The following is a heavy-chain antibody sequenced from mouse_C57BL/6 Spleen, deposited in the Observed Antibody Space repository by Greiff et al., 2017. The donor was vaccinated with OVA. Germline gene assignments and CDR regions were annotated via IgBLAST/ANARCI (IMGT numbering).Heavy chain of an antibody. CDR2: LDPSDSYT. V-gene: IGHV1-69*01. CDR1: GYTFTSYW. Sequence: QVQLQQPGAELVMPGASVKLSCKASGYTFTSYWLHWVKQRPGQGLEWIGELDPSDSYTNYNQKFKGKSTLTVDKSSSTAYMQLSSLTSEDSAVYYCARWSTLDYFDYWGQGTTLTVSS. D-gene: IGHD5-1*01. CDR3: ARWSTLDYFDY. J-gene: IGHJ2*01.